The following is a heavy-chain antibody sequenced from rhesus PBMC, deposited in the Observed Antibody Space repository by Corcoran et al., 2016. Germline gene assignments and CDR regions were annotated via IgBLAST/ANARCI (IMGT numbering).Heavy chain of an antibody. Sequence: VQLKESGPGLVTPSETLSLPCAVSGGPLTRNYWSWIRQPHGKGLEWMGRSYCSGGSTDYNPSLKSRVTISTDTSKNQFSLKLSSVTAADTAVYYCARRKYSSGWLFDYWGQGVLVTVSS. CDR1: GGPLTRNY. CDR2: SYCSGGST. V-gene: IGHV4-160*01. CDR3: ARRKYSSGWLFDY. J-gene: IGHJ4*01. D-gene: IGHD6-31*01.